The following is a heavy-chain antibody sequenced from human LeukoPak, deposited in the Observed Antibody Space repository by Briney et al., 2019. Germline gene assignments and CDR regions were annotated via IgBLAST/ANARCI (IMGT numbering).Heavy chain of an antibody. Sequence: GTLSLTCGVSGGSISSSNWWSWVRQAPGKGLEWVAVISGGGSGTYYADSVRGRFTISRDNSKNTVYLQMNSLRAEDTAIYYCAKAVGSSGYFSRDAFDIWGQGTMVTVSS. D-gene: IGHD3-22*01. J-gene: IGHJ3*02. CDR3: AKAVGSSGYFSRDAFDI. V-gene: IGHV3-23*01. CDR1: GGSISSSN. CDR2: ISGGGSGT.